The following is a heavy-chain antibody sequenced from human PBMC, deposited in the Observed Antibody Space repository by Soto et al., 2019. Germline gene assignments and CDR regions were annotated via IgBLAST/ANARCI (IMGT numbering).Heavy chain of an antibody. CDR2: IYYSGST. J-gene: IGHJ5*02. D-gene: IGHD2-15*01. CDR3: AREGPLGDCSGGSCYYDPNWFDP. Sequence: SETLSLTCTVSGGSISSGGYYWSWIRQHPGKGLEWIGYIYYSGSTYYNPSLKSRVTISVDTSKNQFSLKLSSVTAADTVVYYCAREGPLGDCSGGSCYYDPNWFDPWGQGTLVTVSS. CDR1: GGSISSGGYY. V-gene: IGHV4-31*03.